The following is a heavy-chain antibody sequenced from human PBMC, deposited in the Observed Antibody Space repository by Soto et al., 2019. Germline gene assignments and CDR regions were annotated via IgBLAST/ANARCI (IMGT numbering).Heavy chain of an antibody. CDR2: ISYDGSNK. CDR3: AKDRREQDYTYYFDY. V-gene: IGHV3-30*18. CDR1: GFTFSSYG. Sequence: GGSLRLSCAASGFTFSSYGMHWVRQAPGKGLEWVAVISYDGSNKYYADSVKGRFTISRDNSKNTLYLQMNSLRAEDTAVYYCAKDRREQDYTYYFDYWGQGTLVTVSS. J-gene: IGHJ4*02. D-gene: IGHD4-4*01.